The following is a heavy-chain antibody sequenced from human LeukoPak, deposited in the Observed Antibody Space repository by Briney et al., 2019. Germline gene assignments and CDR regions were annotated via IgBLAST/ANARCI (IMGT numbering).Heavy chain of an antibody. D-gene: IGHD2-2*01. CDR2: ISYDGSNK. V-gene: IGHV3-30*04. J-gene: IGHJ4*02. CDR3: ARTPSSYGPHPYVDY. CDR1: GFTFSSYA. Sequence: GGSLRLSCAASGFTFSSYAMHGVRQAPGKGLEWVAVISYDGSNKYYADSVKGRFTISRDNSKNTLYLQMNSLRAEDTAVYYCARTPSSYGPHPYVDYWGQGTLVTVSS.